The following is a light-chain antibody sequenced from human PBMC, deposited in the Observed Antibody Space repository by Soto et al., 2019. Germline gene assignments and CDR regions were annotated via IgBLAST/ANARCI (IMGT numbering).Light chain of an antibody. CDR3: QTWGTGIPWV. CDR2: LNSDGSH. V-gene: IGLV4-69*01. CDR1: SGHSSYA. Sequence: QLVLTQSPSASASLGASVKLTCTLSSGHSSYAIAWHQQQPERGPRYLMKLNSDGSHSKGDGSPDRFSGSSSGAERYLTSSGLQSEDEADYDCQTWGTGIPWVFGGGTKLTVL. J-gene: IGLJ3*02.